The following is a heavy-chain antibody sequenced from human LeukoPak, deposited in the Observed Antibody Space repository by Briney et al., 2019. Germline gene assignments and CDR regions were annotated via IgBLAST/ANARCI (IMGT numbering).Heavy chain of an antibody. J-gene: IGHJ1*01. CDR2: INPNSGGT. Sequence: ASVKVSCKASGYTFTGYYMHWVRQAPGQGLEWMGWINPNSGGTNYAQKFQGRVTMTRDTSISTAYMELSSLRSEDTAVYYCARPGDGGDFEYFQHWGQGTLVTVSS. CDR3: ARPGDGGDFEYFQH. D-gene: IGHD2-21*02. CDR1: GYTFTGYY. V-gene: IGHV1-2*02.